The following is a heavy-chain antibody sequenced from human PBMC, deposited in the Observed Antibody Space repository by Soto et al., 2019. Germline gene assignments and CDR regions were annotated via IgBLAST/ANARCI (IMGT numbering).Heavy chain of an antibody. J-gene: IGHJ4*02. CDR1: GCTFSSYA. V-gene: IGHV1-69*13. Sequence: ASVKVSCKASGCTFSSYAISWVRQAPGQGLEWMGGIIPIFGTANYAQKFQGRVTITADESTSTAYMELSSLRSEDTAVYYCARDGDPYYYDSSGYKYYFDYWGQGTLVTVSS. CDR2: IIPIFGTA. CDR3: ARDGDPYYYDSSGYKYYFDY. D-gene: IGHD3-22*01.